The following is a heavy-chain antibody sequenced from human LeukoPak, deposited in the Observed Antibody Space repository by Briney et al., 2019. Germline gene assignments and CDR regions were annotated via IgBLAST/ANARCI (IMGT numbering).Heavy chain of an antibody. CDR3: AKPTLYYDFWSGYYASPYDAFDI. V-gene: IGHV3-23*01. Sequence: GGSLRLSCAASGFTFSSYAMSWVRQAPGKGLEWVSAISGSGGSTYYADSVKGRFTISRDNSKNTLYLQMNSLRAEDTAVYYCAKPTLYYDFWSGYYASPYDAFDIWGQGTMVTVSS. CDR2: ISGSGGST. CDR1: GFTFSSYA. D-gene: IGHD3-3*01. J-gene: IGHJ3*02.